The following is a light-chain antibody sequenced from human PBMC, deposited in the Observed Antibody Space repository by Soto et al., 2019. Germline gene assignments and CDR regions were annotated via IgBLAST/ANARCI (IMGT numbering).Light chain of an antibody. J-gene: IGKJ1*01. Sequence: EVVMTQSPATLSMSPGERATLSCRASQSVSSSLAWSQQKPGQAPRLLIYGASTRATGIPDRFSGSGSETEFTLTISSLPADDFASYYCQLYMNWWTYGQGTKVQIK. CDR1: QSVSSS. V-gene: IGKV3-15*01. CDR2: GAS. CDR3: QLYMNWWT.